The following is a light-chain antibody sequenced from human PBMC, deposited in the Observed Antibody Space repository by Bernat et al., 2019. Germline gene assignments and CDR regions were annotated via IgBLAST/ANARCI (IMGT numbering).Light chain of an antibody. CDR3: CSFTTTATWV. Sequence: QSALTQPPSVSGSPGQSVTISCTGTSSDVGSYNRVSWYQQPPGTAPKLMIYEVHNRPSGVPDRFSGSKSGNTASLTISWLQVEDEADYYCCSFTTTATWVFGGGTKLTVL. J-gene: IGLJ3*02. CDR2: EVH. V-gene: IGLV2-18*02. CDR1: SSDVGSYNR.